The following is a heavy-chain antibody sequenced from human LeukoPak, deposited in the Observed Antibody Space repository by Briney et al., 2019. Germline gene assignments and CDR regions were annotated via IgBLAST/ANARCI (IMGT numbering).Heavy chain of an antibody. J-gene: IGHJ4*02. Sequence: GGSLRLSCAASGFTFSSYGMSWVRQAPGKGLEWVSAISGSGGSTYYADSVKGRFTISRDNSKNTLYVQLNNLRVEDTAVYYCAKDKGLYYFDYWGQGTLVTVSS. CDR3: AKDKGLYYFDY. CDR1: GFTFSSYG. D-gene: IGHD3-10*01. V-gene: IGHV3-23*01. CDR2: ISGSGGST.